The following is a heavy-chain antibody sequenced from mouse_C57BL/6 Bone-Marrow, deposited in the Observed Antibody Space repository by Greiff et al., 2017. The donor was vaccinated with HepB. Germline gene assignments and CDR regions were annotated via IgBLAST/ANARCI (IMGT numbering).Heavy chain of an antibody. D-gene: IGHD1-1*01. CDR2: IYPGDGDT. CDR1: GYAFSSSW. V-gene: IGHV1-82*01. Sequence: QVQLQQSGPELVKPGASVKISCKASGYAFSSSWMNWVKQRPGKGLEWIGRIYPGDGDTNYNGKFKGKATLTADKSSSTAYMQLSSLTSEDSAVYYCAYSYYGSPYYFDYWGQGTTLTDSS. J-gene: IGHJ2*01. CDR3: AYSYYGSPYYFDY.